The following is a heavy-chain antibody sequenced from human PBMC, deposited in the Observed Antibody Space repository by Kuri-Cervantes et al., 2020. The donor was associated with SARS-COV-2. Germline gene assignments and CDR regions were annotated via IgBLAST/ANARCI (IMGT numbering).Heavy chain of an antibody. CDR3: ARGVTPNYGMDV. CDR1: GYTFTGYY. V-gene: IGHV1-2*04. D-gene: IGHD2-21*02. Sequence: GGSLRLSCKASGYTFTGYYMHWVRQAPGQGLEWMGWINPNSGGTNYAQKFQGWVTMTWDTSISTAYMELSRLRSDDTAVYYCARGVTPNYGMDVWGQGTTVTVSS. CDR2: INPNSGGT. J-gene: IGHJ6*02.